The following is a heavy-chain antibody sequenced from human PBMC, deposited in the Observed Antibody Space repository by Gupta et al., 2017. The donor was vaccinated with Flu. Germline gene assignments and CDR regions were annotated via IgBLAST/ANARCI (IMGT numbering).Heavy chain of an antibody. CDR2: LNPNSGGT. D-gene: IGHD1-26*01. V-gene: IGHV1-2*02. Sequence: QVQLVQSGAEMKKPGASVKVSCKASGYKFIDFYVHWVRQAPGQGLEWMGWLNPNSGGTDYAQKFQGRVTMTRDTSISTAYMELTSLRSDDTSVYYCATWTYSYFISWGQGTLV. CDR1: GYKFIDFY. CDR3: ATWTYSYFIS. J-gene: IGHJ4*02.